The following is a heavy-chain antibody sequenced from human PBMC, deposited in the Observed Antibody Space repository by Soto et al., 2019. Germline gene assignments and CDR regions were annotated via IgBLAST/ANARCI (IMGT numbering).Heavy chain of an antibody. CDR3: ALPKNTLGWYNF. D-gene: IGHD6-19*01. CDR2: INPNGGST. CDR1: GYTFTNYH. J-gene: IGHJ4*02. V-gene: IGHV1-46*01. Sequence: QVQVVQSGAEVKKPGASAKVSCKTSGYTFTNYHVHWVRQAPGQGLERMGAINPNGGSTTYAQHLQGSVTMTSDSSTSTVYMARGSLRSDGSAVYYCALPKNTLGWYNFWGQGTLVTVS.